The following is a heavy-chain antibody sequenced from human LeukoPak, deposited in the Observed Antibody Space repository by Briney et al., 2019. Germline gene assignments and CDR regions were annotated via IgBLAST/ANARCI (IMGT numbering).Heavy chain of an antibody. Sequence: GGSLRLSCAASGFTFSSYSMNWVRQAPGKGLEWVSSISPRSDYIYYADSLKGRFTISRDNAKDSLYLQMNSLRAEDTAVYYCSRGGTDDPFNSWGQGTPVTVSS. V-gene: IGHV3-21*01. CDR1: GFTFSSYS. J-gene: IGHJ4*02. CDR2: ISPRSDYI. D-gene: IGHD1-1*01. CDR3: SRGGTDDPFNS.